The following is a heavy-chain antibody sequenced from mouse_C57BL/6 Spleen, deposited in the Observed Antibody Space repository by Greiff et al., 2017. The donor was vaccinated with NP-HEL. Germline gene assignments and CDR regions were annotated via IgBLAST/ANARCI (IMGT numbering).Heavy chain of an antibody. Sequence: LVAPSQSLSITCTVSGFSLTSYGVHWVRQPPGKGLEWLVVIWSDGSSTYNSALKSRLSISKDNSKSQVFLKMNSLQTDDTAMYYCARHEGITNYAMDYWGQGTSVTVSS. D-gene: IGHD2-4*01. J-gene: IGHJ4*01. CDR2: IWSDGSS. CDR1: GFSLTSYG. CDR3: ARHEGITNYAMDY. V-gene: IGHV2-6-2*01.